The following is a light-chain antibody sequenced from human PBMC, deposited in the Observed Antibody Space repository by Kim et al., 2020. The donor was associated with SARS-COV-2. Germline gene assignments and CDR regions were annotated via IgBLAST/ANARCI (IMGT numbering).Light chain of an antibody. CDR1: QDMNNY. CDR3: QKCDNAPLT. CDR2: DAS. J-gene: IGKJ1*01. V-gene: IGKV1-27*01. Sequence: GSVGERVNITCRASQDMNNYLDWFQLKPGKAPKLLIYDASALQPGVPSRFSGSGSGTDFTFTVTSLQPEDVAAYYCQKCDNAPLTFGQGTKVEIK.